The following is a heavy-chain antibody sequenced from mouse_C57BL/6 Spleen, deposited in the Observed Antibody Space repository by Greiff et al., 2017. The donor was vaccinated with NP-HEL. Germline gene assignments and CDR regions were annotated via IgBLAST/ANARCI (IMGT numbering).Heavy chain of an antibody. D-gene: IGHD1-1*01. V-gene: IGHV5-17*01. CDR1: GFTFSDYG. J-gene: IGHJ4*01. Sequence: EVNLVESGGGLVKPGGSLKLSCAASGFTFSDYGMHWVRQAPEKGLEWVAYISSGSSTIYYADTVKGRFTISRDNAKNTLFLQMTSLRSEDTAMYYCARSTTVVAEGYAMDYWGQGTSVTVSS. CDR3: ARSTTVVAEGYAMDY. CDR2: ISSGSSTI.